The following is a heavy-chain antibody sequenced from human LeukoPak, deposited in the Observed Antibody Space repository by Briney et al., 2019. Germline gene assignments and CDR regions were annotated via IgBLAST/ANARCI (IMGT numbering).Heavy chain of an antibody. CDR2: INPNSGGT. D-gene: IGHD3-22*01. CDR1: GYTFTGYY. V-gene: IGHV1-2*06. CDR3: ARSVYYYDSSGPNY. Sequence: ASVKVSCKASGYTFTGYYMHWVRQAPGQGLEWMGRINPNSGGTNYAQEFQGRVTMTRDTSISTAYMELSRLRSDDTAVYYCARSVYYYDSSGPNYWGQGTLVTVSS. J-gene: IGHJ4*02.